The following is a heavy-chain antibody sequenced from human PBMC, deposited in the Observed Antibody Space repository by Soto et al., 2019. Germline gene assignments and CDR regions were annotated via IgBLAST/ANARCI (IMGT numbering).Heavy chain of an antibody. D-gene: IGHD4-17*01. Sequence: QVQLVESGGGVVQPGRSLRLSCAASGFTFSNYAMHWVRQAPGKGLAWVAAISYDGSHKYYAESVKGRFTISRDNSKDTLYLQMNSLRTDDTAVFYCARDRTLNYGDFAYWGQGTLVTVSS. V-gene: IGHV3-30-3*01. J-gene: IGHJ4*02. CDR2: ISYDGSHK. CDR3: ARDRTLNYGDFAY. CDR1: GFTFSNYA.